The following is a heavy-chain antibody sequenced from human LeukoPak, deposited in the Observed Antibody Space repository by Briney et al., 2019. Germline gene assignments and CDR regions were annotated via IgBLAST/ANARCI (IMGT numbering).Heavy chain of an antibody. CDR3: ARVYRSGSYYGYYYYGMDV. J-gene: IGHJ6*02. V-gene: IGHV3-30*04. CDR1: GFTFSSYA. Sequence: PGGSLRLSCAASGFTFSSYAMQWVSQAPGKGLEWVAVISYDGSNKYYADSVKGRFTISRDNSKNTLDLQMNSLRAEDMAVYYCARVYRSGSYYGYYYYGMDVWGQGTTVTVSS. CDR2: ISYDGSNK. D-gene: IGHD1-26*01.